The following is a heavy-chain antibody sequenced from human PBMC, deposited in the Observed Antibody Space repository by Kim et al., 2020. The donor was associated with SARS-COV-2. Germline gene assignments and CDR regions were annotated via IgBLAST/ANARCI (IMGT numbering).Heavy chain of an antibody. V-gene: IGHV4-39*01. D-gene: IGHD2-2*01. CDR2: IYYSGST. J-gene: IGHJ4*02. CDR3: ARHSRIVVVPAAILA. Sequence: KGLGWIGSIYYSGSTYYNPSLKSRVTISVDTSKNQFSLKLSSVTAADTAVYYCARHSRIVVVPAAILAWGQGTLVTVSS.